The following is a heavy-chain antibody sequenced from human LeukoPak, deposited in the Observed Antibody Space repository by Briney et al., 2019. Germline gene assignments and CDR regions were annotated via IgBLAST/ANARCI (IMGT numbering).Heavy chain of an antibody. V-gene: IGHV3-23*01. CDR2: ISGSGGST. J-gene: IGHJ6*03. D-gene: IGHD2-15*01. Sequence: PGGSLRLYCAASGFTFSSYAMSWVRQAPGKGLEWVSAISGSGGSTYYADSVKGRFTISRDNSKNTLYLQMNSLRAEDSAVYYCASKLGSYCSGSNCHNYYYYMDVWGKGTTVTVSS. CDR3: ASKLGSYCSGSNCHNYYYYMDV. CDR1: GFTFSSYA.